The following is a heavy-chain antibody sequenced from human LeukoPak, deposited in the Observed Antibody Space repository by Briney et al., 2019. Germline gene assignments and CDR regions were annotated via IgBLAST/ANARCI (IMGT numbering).Heavy chain of an antibody. Sequence: ASVKVSCKASGYTFTSYAMHWVRQAPGQRLEWMGWINAGNGNTKYSQKFQGRVTITRDTSASTAYMELSSLRSEDTAVYYCARGSAPVVVIPFGAFDIWGQGTMVTVSS. CDR3: ARGSAPVVVIPFGAFDI. V-gene: IGHV1-3*01. CDR2: INAGNGNT. J-gene: IGHJ3*02. CDR1: GYTFTSYA. D-gene: IGHD3-22*01.